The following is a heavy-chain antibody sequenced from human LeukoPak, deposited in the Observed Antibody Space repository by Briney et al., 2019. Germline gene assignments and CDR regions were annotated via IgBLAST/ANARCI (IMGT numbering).Heavy chain of an antibody. CDR1: GFTFSSYS. V-gene: IGHV3-21*01. D-gene: IGHD6-19*01. CDR2: ISNSSSYI. CDR3: ARVSNSGWGSRFDP. Sequence: PGGSLRLSCAASGFTFSSYSMNWVRQAPGKGLEWVSSISNSSSYISYADSLKGRFTISRDNAKNSLYLQMNSLRAEHTAVYYCARVSNSGWGSRFDPWGQGTLVTVSS. J-gene: IGHJ5*02.